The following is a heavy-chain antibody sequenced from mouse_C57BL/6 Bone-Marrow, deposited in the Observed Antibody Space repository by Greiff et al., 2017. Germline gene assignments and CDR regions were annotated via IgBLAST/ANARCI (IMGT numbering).Heavy chain of an antibody. CDR1: GFSLTSYA. V-gene: IGHV2-9-1*01. CDR2: IWPGGGT. J-gene: IGHJ4*01. CDR3: ARPLLMDY. Sequence: VQLQESGPGLVAPSQSLSITCTVSGFSLTSYAISWVRQPPGQGLEWLGVIWPGGGTNYNSALKSRLSISKDNSKSQVFLKMNSLQTDDTARYYCARPLLMDYGGQGTSVTVSS.